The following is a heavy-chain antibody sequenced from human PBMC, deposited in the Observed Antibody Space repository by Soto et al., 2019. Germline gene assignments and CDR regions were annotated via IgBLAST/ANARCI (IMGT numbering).Heavy chain of an antibody. CDR1: AFSLSSYT. V-gene: IGHV3-21*06. Sequence: GGSLRLSCAASAFSLSSYTMSWIRQAPGKGLEWVSSISSSSIYIYYADSVKGRFTISRDNAKNSLYLQMNSLRGEDTAVYYCARGRQTGYDMYNWFDPWGQGTLVTVSS. CDR3: ARGRQTGYDMYNWFDP. D-gene: IGHD3-9*01. J-gene: IGHJ5*02. CDR2: ISSSSIYI.